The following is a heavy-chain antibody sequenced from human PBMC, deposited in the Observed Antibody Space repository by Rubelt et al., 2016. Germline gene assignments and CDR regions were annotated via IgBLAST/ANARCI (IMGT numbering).Heavy chain of an antibody. Sequence: QGLEWMGGILAISGTPNYAPRFQGRVTLTADKTSGTAFMELSSLRSEDTAIYYCARVSSCGGDCYSSPLDSWGQGTLVTVSS. V-gene: IGHV1-69*06. CDR2: ILAISGTP. J-gene: IGHJ5*01. D-gene: IGHD2-21*02. CDR3: ARVSSCGGDCYSSPLDS.